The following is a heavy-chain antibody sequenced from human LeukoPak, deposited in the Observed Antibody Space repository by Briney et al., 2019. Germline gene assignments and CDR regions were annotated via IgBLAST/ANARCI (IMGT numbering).Heavy chain of an antibody. CDR1: GFTFSDYY. D-gene: IGHD5-24*01. J-gene: IGHJ4*02. Sequence: GGSLRLSCAASGFTFSDYYMSWIRQAPGKGLEWLSYISTGGSPITYADSVKGRFTISRDNAKNSLYLQMNSLRAEDTAVYYCAKCGPGGYNQYYFDYWGQGTLVTVSS. V-gene: IGHV3-11*01. CDR3: AKCGPGGYNQYYFDY. CDR2: ISTGGSPI.